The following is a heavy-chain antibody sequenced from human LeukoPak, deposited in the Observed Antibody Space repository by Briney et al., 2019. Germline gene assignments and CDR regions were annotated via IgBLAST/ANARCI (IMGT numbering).Heavy chain of an antibody. CDR3: ARVPHRMYFDY. D-gene: IGHD2-15*01. V-gene: IGHV4-30-4*01. CDR1: GGSISSGDYY. J-gene: IGHJ4*02. CDR2: IYYSGST. Sequence: SETLSLTCTVSGGSISSGDYYWSWIRQPPGKGLEWIGYIYYSGSTYYNPSLKSRVTISVDTSKNQFSLKLSSVTAADTAVYYCARVPHRMYFDYWGQGTLVTVSS.